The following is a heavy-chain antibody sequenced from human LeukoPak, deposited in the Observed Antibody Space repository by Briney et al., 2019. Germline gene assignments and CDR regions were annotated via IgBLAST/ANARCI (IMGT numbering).Heavy chain of an antibody. J-gene: IGHJ4*02. CDR2: ISYDGSNK. CDR3: ARAMGIAAAGITFDY. CDR1: GFTFSSYA. Sequence: GGSLRLSCAASGFTFSSYAMHWVRQAPGKGLEWVAVISYDGSNKYYADSVKGRFTISRDNSKNTLYLQMNSLRAEDTAVYYCARAMGIAAAGITFDYWGQGTLVTVSS. D-gene: IGHD6-13*01. V-gene: IGHV3-30*04.